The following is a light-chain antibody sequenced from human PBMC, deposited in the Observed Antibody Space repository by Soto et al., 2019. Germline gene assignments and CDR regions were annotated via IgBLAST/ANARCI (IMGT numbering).Light chain of an antibody. V-gene: IGLV3-1*01. J-gene: IGLJ1*01. Sequence: SYELTQPPSVSVSPGQTASITCSGDKLGDKYACWYQQKQGQSPVLVIYQDSKRPSGIPERFSGSNSGNTATLTISGTQTMDEADYYCQAWDSSTASYVFGAGNKVTFL. CDR2: QDS. CDR1: KLGDKY. CDR3: QAWDSSTASYV.